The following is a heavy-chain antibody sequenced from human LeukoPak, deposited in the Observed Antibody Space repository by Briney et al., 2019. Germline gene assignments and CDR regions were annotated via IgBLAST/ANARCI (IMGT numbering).Heavy chain of an antibody. CDR2: ISGSGGST. CDR3: AKDHGYYDSSGYLLKAFDY. J-gene: IGHJ4*02. D-gene: IGHD3-22*01. CDR1: GFTFSSYA. Sequence: PGGSLRLSCAASGFTFSSYAMSWVRQAPGKGLEWVSAISGSGGSTYYADSVKGRFTIFRDNSKNTLYLQMNSLRAEDTAVYYCAKDHGYYDSSGYLLKAFDYWGQGTLVTVSS. V-gene: IGHV3-23*01.